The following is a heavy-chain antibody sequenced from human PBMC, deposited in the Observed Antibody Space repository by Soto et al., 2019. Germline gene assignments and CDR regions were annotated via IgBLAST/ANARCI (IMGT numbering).Heavy chain of an antibody. Sequence: GGALRLSCAASGFTFSSYGMHWVRQAPGKGLEWVAVISYDGSNKYYADSVKGRFTISRDNSKNTLYLQMNSLRAEDTAVYYCAKALGRVFHTSNKVDYWVQGTLVIVSS. CDR3: AKALGRVFHTSNKVDY. J-gene: IGHJ4*02. CDR2: ISYDGSNK. D-gene: IGHD2-21*01. CDR1: GFTFSSYG. V-gene: IGHV3-30*18.